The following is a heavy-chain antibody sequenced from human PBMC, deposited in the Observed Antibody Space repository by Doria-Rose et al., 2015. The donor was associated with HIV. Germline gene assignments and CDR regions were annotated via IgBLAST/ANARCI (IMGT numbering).Heavy chain of an antibody. J-gene: IGHJ4*02. CDR3: ARIKSSRWYHKYYFDF. Sequence: QVTLKESGPVLAKPTETLTLTCTVSGVSLSSPGMGVSWIRQPPGKALEWLANIFSDDERSYKPSLKDRLTISRGTSKSQVVLTMTDMDPVNTATYYCARIKSSRWYHKYYFDFWGQGTLVIVSA. CDR2: IFSDDER. V-gene: IGHV2-26*01. CDR1: GVSLSSPGMG. D-gene: IGHD6-13*01.